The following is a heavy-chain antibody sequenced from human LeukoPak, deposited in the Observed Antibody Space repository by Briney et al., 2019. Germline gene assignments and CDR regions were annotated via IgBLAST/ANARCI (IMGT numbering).Heavy chain of an antibody. Sequence: GGSLRLSCVASGFTFTNYAMSWVRQAPGKGLEWVSAITGSDGSSYYADSVKGRFTISRDNSKNTLYLQMNSLRAEDTAVYYCAREGYSGYDPDFDYWGQGTLVTVSS. CDR1: GFTFTNYA. V-gene: IGHV3-23*01. D-gene: IGHD5-12*01. J-gene: IGHJ4*02. CDR2: ITGSDGSS. CDR3: AREGYSGYDPDFDY.